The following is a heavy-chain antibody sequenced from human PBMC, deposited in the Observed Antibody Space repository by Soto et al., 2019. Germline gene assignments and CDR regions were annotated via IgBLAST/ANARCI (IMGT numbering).Heavy chain of an antibody. J-gene: IGHJ4*02. CDR3: ARAMANYFDY. D-gene: IGHD2-8*01. CDR1: GGSVSSDDYS. Sequence: QVQLQESGPGLVKPSQTLSVTCTVSGGSVSSDDYSWSLIRQHPGKGLEWIGYIRDSGSTYYNPSLEGRVTISVDTSKNQFSLRLRSVTAADTAVYYCARAMANYFDYWGQGTLVTASS. CDR2: IRDSGST. V-gene: IGHV4-31*03.